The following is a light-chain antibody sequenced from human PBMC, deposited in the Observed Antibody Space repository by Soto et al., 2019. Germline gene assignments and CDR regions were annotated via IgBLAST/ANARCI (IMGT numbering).Light chain of an antibody. J-gene: IGLJ2*01. CDR2: DVS. CDR1: SSDVGGYNY. V-gene: IGLV2-14*01. Sequence: QSALTQPASVSGSPGQSITISCTGTSSDVGGYNYVSWYQQHPGKAPKLMIYDVSNRPSGVSNRFSGSKSGNTASLTISGLQADDEADYYCSSYIISSTVVFGGGTKLTVL. CDR3: SSYIISSTVV.